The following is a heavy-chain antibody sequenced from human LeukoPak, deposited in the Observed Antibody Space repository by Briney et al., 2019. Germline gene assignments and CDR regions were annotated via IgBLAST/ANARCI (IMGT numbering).Heavy chain of an antibody. J-gene: IGHJ4*02. CDR1: GGTFSSYA. V-gene: IGHV1-69*06. CDR2: IIPIFGTA. CDR3: AMGLVVPAAISSFDY. Sequence: SVKVSCKASGGTFSSYAISWVRQAPGQGLEWMGGIIPIFGTANYAQKFQGRVTITADKSTSTAYMELSSLRSEDTAVYYCAMGLVVPAAISSFDYWGQGTLVTVSS. D-gene: IGHD2-2*02.